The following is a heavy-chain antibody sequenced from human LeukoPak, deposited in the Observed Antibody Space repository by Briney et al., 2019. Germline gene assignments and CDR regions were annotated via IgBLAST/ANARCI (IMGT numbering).Heavy chain of an antibody. CDR1: GFTFSSYS. J-gene: IGHJ4*02. Sequence: GGSLRLSCAASGFTFSSYSMNWVRRAPGTGLEGVSYVSSSSSTIYHADSVKGRFTISRDNAKNSLYLQMNSLRAEDTAVYYCARASGDCSSTSCRRPFDYWGQGTLVTVSS. D-gene: IGHD2-2*01. V-gene: IGHV3-48*04. CDR2: VSSSSSTI. CDR3: ARASGDCSSTSCRRPFDY.